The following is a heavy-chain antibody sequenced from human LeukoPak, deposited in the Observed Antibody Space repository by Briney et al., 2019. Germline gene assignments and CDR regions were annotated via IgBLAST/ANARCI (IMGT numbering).Heavy chain of an antibody. J-gene: IGHJ5*02. CDR3: ARDPAPAAP. CDR1: GFSFNAYN. V-gene: IGHV3-21*01. Sequence: GGSLRLSCAASGFSFNAYNMNWVRQAPGKGLEWVSSITSSSRYTYYADSVKGRFTISRDNAKNPLYLQMNSLRAEDTAVYYCARDPAPAAPWGQGTLVTVSS. D-gene: IGHD2-2*01. CDR2: ITSSSRYT.